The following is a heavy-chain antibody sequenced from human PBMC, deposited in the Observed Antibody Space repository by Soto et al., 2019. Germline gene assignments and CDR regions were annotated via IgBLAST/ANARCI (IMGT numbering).Heavy chain of an antibody. Sequence: SETLSLTCAVSGGSISSGGYSWSWIRQPPGKGLEWIGYIYHSGSTYYNPSLKSRVTISVDTSKNQFSLKLSSVTAADTAVYYCARLPITIFGVAVFDYWGQGTLVTVSS. CDR2: IYHSGST. CDR1: GGSISSGGYS. CDR3: ARLPITIFGVAVFDY. J-gene: IGHJ4*02. V-gene: IGHV4-30-2*01. D-gene: IGHD3-3*01.